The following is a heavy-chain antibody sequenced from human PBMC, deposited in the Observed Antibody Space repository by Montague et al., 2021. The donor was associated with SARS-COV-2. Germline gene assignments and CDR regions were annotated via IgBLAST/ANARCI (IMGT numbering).Heavy chain of an antibody. Sequence: SETLSLTCTVSGGSVSTNVFSWGWIRQPPGKGLEWIGNVYYTGNTYYNPSLKSRVTISVDTSKNQFSLKLSSVTAADTAVYYCARVGRQQLVRLSGMDVWGQGTTVTVSS. V-gene: IGHV4-39*07. D-gene: IGHD6-13*01. CDR2: VYYTGNT. J-gene: IGHJ6*02. CDR3: ARVGRQQLVRLSGMDV. CDR1: GGSVSTNVFS.